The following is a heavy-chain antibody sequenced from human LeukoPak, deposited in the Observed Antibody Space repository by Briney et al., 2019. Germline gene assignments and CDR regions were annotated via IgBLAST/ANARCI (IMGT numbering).Heavy chain of an antibody. J-gene: IGHJ4*02. CDR2: FDPEDGET. D-gene: IGHD6-19*01. Sequence: ASVKVSCKVSGYTLTELSMHWVRQAPGKWLEWMGGFDPEDGETIYAQKFQGRVTMTEDTSTDTAYMELSSLRSEDTAVYYCAHSSGWYDSSFDYWGQGTLVTVSS. CDR3: AHSSGWYDSSFDY. V-gene: IGHV1-24*01. CDR1: GYTLTELS.